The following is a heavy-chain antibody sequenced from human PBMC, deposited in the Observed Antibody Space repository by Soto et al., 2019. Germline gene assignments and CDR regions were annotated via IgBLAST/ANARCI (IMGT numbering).Heavy chain of an antibody. CDR2: FSSDGSST. CDR1: GFPFSSYW. Sequence: EMQLVESGGGLVQPGGPLELSCAAPGFPFSSYWCPWFRQAPGKGLVWVARFSSDGSSTNNGDSVKGRFTISRDNAKNTLYLQVNSLRADDTAVYYCARGERYYYMDVWGKGTTVTVSS. V-gene: IGHV3-74*01. CDR3: ARGERYYYMDV. D-gene: IGHD1-1*01. J-gene: IGHJ6*03.